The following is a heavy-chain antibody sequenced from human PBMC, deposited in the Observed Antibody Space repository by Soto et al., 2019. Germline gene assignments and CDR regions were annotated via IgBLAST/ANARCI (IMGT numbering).Heavy chain of an antibody. CDR1: GYSISSGYY. CDR2: IYHSGST. D-gene: IGHD3-9*01. CDR3: ARGIGGDSILRSHNWFDP. J-gene: IGHJ5*02. Sequence: KASETLSLTCAVSGYSISSGYYWGWIRQPPGKGLEWIGSIYHSGSTYYNPSLKSRVTISVDTSKNQFSLKLSSVTAADTAVYYCARGIGGDSILRSHNWFDPWGQGTLVTVSS. V-gene: IGHV4-38-2*01.